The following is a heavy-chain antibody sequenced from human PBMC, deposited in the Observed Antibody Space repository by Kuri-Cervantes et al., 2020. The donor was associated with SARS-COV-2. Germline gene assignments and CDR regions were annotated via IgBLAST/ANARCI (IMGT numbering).Heavy chain of an antibody. CDR3: ARQYYDILTGYYLYGMDV. CDR1: GFTFSSYS. V-gene: IGHV3-48*02. CDR2: ISSSSSTT. Sequence: GESLKISCAASGFTFSSYSMNWVRQAPGKGLEWVSYISSSSSTTYYADSVKGRFTISRDNAKNSLYLQMNSLRDEDTAVYYCARQYYDILTGYYLYGMDVWGQRTTVTVSS. J-gene: IGHJ6*02. D-gene: IGHD3-9*01.